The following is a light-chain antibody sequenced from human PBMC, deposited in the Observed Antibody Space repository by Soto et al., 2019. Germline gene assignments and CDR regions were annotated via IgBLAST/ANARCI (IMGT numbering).Light chain of an antibody. CDR2: WAS. Sequence: DIVMTQSPDSLAVSLGERATINCKSSQSVLYSSNNKNYLAWYQQKPGQPPKLLIYWASARESGVPDRFSGSGSGTDFTLTISSLQAGDVAVYYCQQYYSTPPTFGQGTRREIK. V-gene: IGKV4-1*01. CDR1: QSVLYSSNNKNY. J-gene: IGKJ5*01. CDR3: QQYYSTPPT.